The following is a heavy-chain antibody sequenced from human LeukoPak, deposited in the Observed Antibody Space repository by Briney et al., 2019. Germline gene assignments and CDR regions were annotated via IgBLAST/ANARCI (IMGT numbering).Heavy chain of an antibody. V-gene: IGHV3-21*01. D-gene: IGHD2-15*01. CDR3: AREKVVAAPYYYGMDV. J-gene: IGHJ6*02. Sequence: PGGSLRLSCAASGFTFSSHSMNWVRQAPGKGLEWVSSISSSGNYMYYADSVKGRFTISRDNAKNSLYLQMNSLRAEDTAVYYCAREKVVAAPYYYGMDVWGQGTTVTVSS. CDR2: ISSSGNYM. CDR1: GFTFSSHS.